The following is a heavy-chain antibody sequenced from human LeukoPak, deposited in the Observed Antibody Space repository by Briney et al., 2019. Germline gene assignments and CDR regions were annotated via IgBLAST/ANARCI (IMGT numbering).Heavy chain of an antibody. Sequence: SETLSLTCAVYGRSFSGYDWTWIRQPPGKGLEWIGQINHSGSPHYNPSLKSRVTISVDMSKNQFSLRLNSATAADTALYYCARLGPYDIVTDDAFDVWGQGTMVTVSS. CDR1: GRSFSGYD. J-gene: IGHJ3*01. CDR3: ARLGPYDIVTDDAFDV. V-gene: IGHV4-34*01. D-gene: IGHD3-9*01. CDR2: INHSGSP.